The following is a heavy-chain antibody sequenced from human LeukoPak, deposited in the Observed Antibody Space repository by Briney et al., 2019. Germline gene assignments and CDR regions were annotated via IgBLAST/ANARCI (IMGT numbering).Heavy chain of an antibody. CDR3: TTVQVAVADY. Sequence: PGGSLRLSCAASGFTFSGSAMHWVRQASGKGLEWVGRIRSKANSYATAYAASVKGRFTISRDDSKNTLYLQMNSLKTEDTAVYYCTTVQVAVADYWGQGTLVTVSS. D-gene: IGHD6-19*01. CDR2: IRSKANSYAT. V-gene: IGHV3-73*01. J-gene: IGHJ4*02. CDR1: GFTFSGSA.